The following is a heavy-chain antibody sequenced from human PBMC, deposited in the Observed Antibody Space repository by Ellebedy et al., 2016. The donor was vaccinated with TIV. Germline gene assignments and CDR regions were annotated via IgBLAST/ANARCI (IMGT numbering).Heavy chain of an antibody. D-gene: IGHD4-17*01. V-gene: IGHV1-69*13. CDR1: GGTFSSYA. CDR3: ARGSRYGPDDYGMDV. CDR2: IIPIFGTA. Sequence: SVKVSXXASGGTFSSYAISWVRQAPGQGLEWMGGIIPIFGTANYAQKFQGRVTITADESTSTAYMELRSLRSDDTAVYYCARGSRYGPDDYGMDVWGQGTTVTVSS. J-gene: IGHJ6*02.